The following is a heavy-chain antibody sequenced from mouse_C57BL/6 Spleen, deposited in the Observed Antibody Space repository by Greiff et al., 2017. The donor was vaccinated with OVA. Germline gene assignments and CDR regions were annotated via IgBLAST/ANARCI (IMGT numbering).Heavy chain of an antibody. Sequence: EVKVVESGGGLVKPGGSLKLSCAASGFTFSSYAMSWVRQTPEKRLEWVATISDGGSYTYYPDNVKGRFTISRDNAKNNLYLQMSHLKTEDTAMYYGAREGANWDGGWYFDVWGTGTTVTVSS. CDR2: ISDGGSYT. V-gene: IGHV5-4*01. CDR3: AREGANWDGGWYFDV. D-gene: IGHD4-1*01. J-gene: IGHJ1*03. CDR1: GFTFSSYA.